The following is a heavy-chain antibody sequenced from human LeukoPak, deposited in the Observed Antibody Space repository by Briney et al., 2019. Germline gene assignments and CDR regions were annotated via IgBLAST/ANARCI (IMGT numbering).Heavy chain of an antibody. Sequence: SETLSLTCNLSGGSIRTYSWNWIRQTPGKGLEWIGFTYSSGGTKYNPSLESRVTLSVDTSKNQVSPKLTSVTAADTAIYYCARSYGGYVLDYWGQGSLVIVSA. CDR3: ARSYGGYVLDY. CDR2: TYSSGGT. CDR1: GGSIRTYS. V-gene: IGHV4-59*01. J-gene: IGHJ4*02. D-gene: IGHD5-12*01.